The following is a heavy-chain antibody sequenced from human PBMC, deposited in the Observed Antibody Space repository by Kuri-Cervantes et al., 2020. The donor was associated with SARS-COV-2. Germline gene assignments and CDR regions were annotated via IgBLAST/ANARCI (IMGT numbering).Heavy chain of an antibody. CDR1: GFTFSSYS. Sequence: GGSLRLSCAASGFTFSSYSMNWVRQAPGKGLEWVSSISSSSSYIYYADSVKGRFTISRDNAKNSLYLQMNSLRAEDTAVYYCARGDGSGSYSPYYFDYWGQGTLVTVSS. D-gene: IGHD3-10*01. V-gene: IGHV3-21*01. CDR3: ARGDGSGSYSPYYFDY. J-gene: IGHJ4*02. CDR2: ISSSSSYI.